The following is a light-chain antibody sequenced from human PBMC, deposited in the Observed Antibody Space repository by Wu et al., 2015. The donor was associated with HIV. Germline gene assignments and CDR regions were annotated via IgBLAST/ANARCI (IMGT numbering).Light chain of an antibody. CDR1: QSINNY. J-gene: IGKJ2*03. CDR2: AAS. Sequence: DIQMTQSPSSLSASVGDTVTITCRASQSINNYLNWYQLKPGKAPQLLIYAASTLLSGVPSRFSGGGSGTDFTLTISSLQPEDFAVYYCQQYGSSPYSFGQGTKLEIK. V-gene: IGKV1-39*01. CDR3: QQYGSSPYS.